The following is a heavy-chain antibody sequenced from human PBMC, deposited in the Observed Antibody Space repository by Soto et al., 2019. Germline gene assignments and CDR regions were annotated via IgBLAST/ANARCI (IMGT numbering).Heavy chain of an antibody. J-gene: IGHJ3*02. CDR2: IYYSGST. Sequence: QVQLQESGPGLVKPSETLSLTCTVSAGSISSYYWSWIRQPPGKGLEWVGYIYYSGSTNYNPSLKSRVTISADSSKNQFSLKLRSVTAADTAVYYCARRYGSAFDIWGQGTMVTVSS. CDR1: AGSISSYY. D-gene: IGHD1-26*01. V-gene: IGHV4-59*08. CDR3: ARRYGSAFDI.